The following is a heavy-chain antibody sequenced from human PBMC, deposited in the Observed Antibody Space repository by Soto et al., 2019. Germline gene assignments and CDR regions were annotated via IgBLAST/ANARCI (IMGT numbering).Heavy chain of an antibody. V-gene: IGHV5-51*01. CDR1: GYSFTNYW. CDR3: ARLGSSSLYYYYGMDV. Sequence: PGESLKNSCKGSGYSFTNYWIGWVRQMPGKGLEWMGIIYPHDSDTRYSPSFQGQVTISADKSISTAYLQWSSLKASDTAMYYCARLGSSSLYYYYGMDVWGQGTTVTVSS. J-gene: IGHJ6*02. D-gene: IGHD6-6*01. CDR2: IYPHDSDT.